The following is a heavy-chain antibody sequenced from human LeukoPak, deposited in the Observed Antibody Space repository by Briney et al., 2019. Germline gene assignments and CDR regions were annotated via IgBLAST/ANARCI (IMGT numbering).Heavy chain of an antibody. CDR2: IYYRSKWYI. D-gene: IGHD3-10*01. J-gene: IGHJ5*02. Sequence: SQTLSLTCSIPGDSVSGGSAGWNWIRQSPSRGLEWLGRIYYRSKWYIDYATSVKSRITINPDTSRNQFSLQLNSVTHDDTAVYYCTGGGLVRGLQHWFDPWGQGILVTVSS. V-gene: IGHV6-1*01. CDR1: GDSVSGGSAG. CDR3: TGGGLVRGLQHWFDP.